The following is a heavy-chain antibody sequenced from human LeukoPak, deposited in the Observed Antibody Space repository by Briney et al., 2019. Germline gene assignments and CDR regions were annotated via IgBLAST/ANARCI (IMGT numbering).Heavy chain of an antibody. Sequence: GGSLRLSCAASGFTFSNYWMHWVRQAPGKGLVWVSRINSDGINTSYADSVKGRFTISRDNSKNTLYLQMGSLRAEDMAVYYCARGGGYYDSSGYYGIDYWGQGTLVTVSS. V-gene: IGHV3-74*01. CDR3: ARGGGYYDSSGYYGIDY. D-gene: IGHD3-22*01. CDR2: INSDGINT. J-gene: IGHJ4*02. CDR1: GFTFSNYW.